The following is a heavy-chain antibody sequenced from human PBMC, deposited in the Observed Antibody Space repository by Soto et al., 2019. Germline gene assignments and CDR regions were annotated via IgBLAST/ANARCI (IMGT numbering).Heavy chain of an antibody. J-gene: IGHJ6*02. V-gene: IGHV4-34*01. CDR3: ARGVISSRDPTDYYYGMDV. CDR1: GGSFSGYY. CDR2: INHSGST. D-gene: IGHD2-15*01. Sequence: QVQLQQWGAGLLKPSETLSLTCAVYGGSFSGYYWSWIRQPPGKGLEWIGEINHSGSTNYNPSLKRRVTISVDTSKNQFSLKLSSVTAADTAVYYCARGVISSRDPTDYYYGMDVWGQGTTVTVSS.